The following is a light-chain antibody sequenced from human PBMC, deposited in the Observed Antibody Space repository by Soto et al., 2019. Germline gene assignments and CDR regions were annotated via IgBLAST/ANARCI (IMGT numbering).Light chain of an antibody. Sequence: QSVLTQPPSVSGSPGQSVTISCTGTSSDVGNYNRVSWYQQPPGTVPKLLISEVSNRPSGVPDRFSGSKSGNTASLTISGLQAEDEAEYYCSSYTISGTMVFGGGTKVTVL. CDR1: SSDVGNYNR. CDR3: SSYTISGTMV. J-gene: IGLJ2*01. CDR2: EVS. V-gene: IGLV2-18*02.